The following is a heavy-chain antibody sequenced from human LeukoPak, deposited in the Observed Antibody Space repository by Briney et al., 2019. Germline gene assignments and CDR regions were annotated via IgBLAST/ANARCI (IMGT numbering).Heavy chain of an antibody. V-gene: IGHV3-23*01. Sequence: PGGSLRLSCAASGFTFSSYAMSWVRQAPGKGLEWVSAISGSGGSTYYADSVKGRFTISRDNSKNTLYLQMNSLRAEDTAVYYCARAEIAFGGVIPSNYWGQGTLVTVSS. CDR3: ARAEIAFGGVIPSNY. CDR1: GFTFSSYA. D-gene: IGHD3-16*02. J-gene: IGHJ4*02. CDR2: ISGSGGST.